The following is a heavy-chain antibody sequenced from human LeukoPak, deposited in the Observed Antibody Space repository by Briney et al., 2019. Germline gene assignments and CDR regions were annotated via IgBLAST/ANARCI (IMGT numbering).Heavy chain of an antibody. CDR3: AGSGYGSGWSLSYAFDI. Sequence: PSETLSLTCTVSGGSISSYYWSWIRQPAGKGLEWIGRIYTSGSTNYNPSLKSRVTMSVDASKNQFSLKLSSVTAADTAVYYCAGSGYGSGWSLSYAFDIWGQGTMVTVSS. J-gene: IGHJ3*02. CDR2: IYTSGST. D-gene: IGHD6-19*01. CDR1: GGSISSYY. V-gene: IGHV4-4*07.